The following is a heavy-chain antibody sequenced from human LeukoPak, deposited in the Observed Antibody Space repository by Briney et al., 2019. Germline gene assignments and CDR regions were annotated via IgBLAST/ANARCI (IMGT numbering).Heavy chain of an antibody. D-gene: IGHD2-2*02. CDR2: ISAYNGNT. CDR3: ARAYIVVVPAAITWFDP. V-gene: IGHV1-18*01. CDR1: GYTFTSYG. Sequence: ASVKVSCKASGYTFTSYGISWVRQAPGQGLEWMGWISAYNGNTNYAQKLQGRVTMTTDTSTSTAYMELRSLRSDDTAVYYCARAYIVVVPAAITWFDPWGQGTLVTVSS. J-gene: IGHJ5*02.